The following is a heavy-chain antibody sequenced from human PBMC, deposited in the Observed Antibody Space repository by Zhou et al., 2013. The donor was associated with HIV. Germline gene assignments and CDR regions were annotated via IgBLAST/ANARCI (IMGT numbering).Heavy chain of an antibody. CDR3: ARGYYDSSGYYNHWFDP. V-gene: IGHV1-69*04. CDR1: GGTFSSYA. D-gene: IGHD3-22*01. J-gene: IGHJ5*02. CDR2: IIPILGIA. Sequence: QVQLVQSGAEVKKPGSSVKVSCKASGGTFSSYAISWVRQAPGQGLEWMGRIIPILGIANYAQKFQGRVTITADKSTSTAYMELSSLRSEDTAVYYCARGYYDSSGYYNHWFDPWGQGTLVTVSS.